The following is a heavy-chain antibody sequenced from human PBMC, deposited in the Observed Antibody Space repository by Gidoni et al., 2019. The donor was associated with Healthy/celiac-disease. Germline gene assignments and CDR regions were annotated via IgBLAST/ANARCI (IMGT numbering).Heavy chain of an antibody. CDR2: ISYDGSNK. CDR1: GFTFSSYA. Sequence: QVQLVESGGGVVQPGRSLRLSCAASGFTFSSYAMHWVRQAPGKGLEWVAVISYDGSNKYYADSVKGRFTISRDNSKNTLYLQMNSLRAEDTAVYYCARARTIITMVHAGDYFDYWGQGTLVTVSS. CDR3: ARARTIITMVHAGDYFDY. J-gene: IGHJ4*02. V-gene: IGHV3-30-3*01. D-gene: IGHD3-10*01.